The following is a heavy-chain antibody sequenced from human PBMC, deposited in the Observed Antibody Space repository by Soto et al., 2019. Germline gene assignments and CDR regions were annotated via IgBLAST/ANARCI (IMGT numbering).Heavy chain of an antibody. CDR3: ARDPVAGAFDI. Sequence: PSETLSLTCTVSGGPISSYYWSWIRQPAGKGLEWIGRIYTSGSTNYNPSLKSRVTMSVDTSKNQFSLKLSSVTAADTAVYYWARDPVAGAFDIWGQGTMVTVSS. D-gene: IGHD6-19*01. CDR2: IYTSGST. V-gene: IGHV4-4*07. J-gene: IGHJ3*02. CDR1: GGPISSYY.